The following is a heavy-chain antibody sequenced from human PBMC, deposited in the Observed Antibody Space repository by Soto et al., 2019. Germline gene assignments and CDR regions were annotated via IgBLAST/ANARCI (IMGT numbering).Heavy chain of an antibody. Sequence: QVNLVETGGGVVQPGRSLGLSCAASGFTFKSHTMHWVRQAPGKGLEWVAAISYDGSYTYYADSVKGRFTISRDNPKNTLFLQLNSLRVDDTALYYCARNAGATTWFDSWGQGTLVTVSS. D-gene: IGHD1-26*01. J-gene: IGHJ5*01. CDR3: ARNAGATTWFDS. CDR2: ISYDGSYT. V-gene: IGHV3-30*04. CDR1: GFTFKSHT.